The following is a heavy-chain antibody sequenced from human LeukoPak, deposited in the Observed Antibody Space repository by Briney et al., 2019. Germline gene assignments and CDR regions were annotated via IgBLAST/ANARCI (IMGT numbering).Heavy chain of an antibody. J-gene: IGHJ6*02. V-gene: IGHV3-53*01. CDR1: GFTVSTNY. CDR3: ARDRRSRYGDYDYYGMDV. CDR2: IYSGGST. Sequence: GGSLRLSCAASGFTVSTNYMTWVRQAPGKGLEWLSIIYSGGSTYYADSVKGRFTISRDNSKNTLYLQMNSLRAEDTAVYYCARDRRSRYGDYDYYGMDVWGQGTTVTVSS. D-gene: IGHD4-17*01.